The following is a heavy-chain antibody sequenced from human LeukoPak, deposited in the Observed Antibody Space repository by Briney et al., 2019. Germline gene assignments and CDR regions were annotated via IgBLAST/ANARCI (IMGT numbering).Heavy chain of an antibody. CDR3: AINDGGGSYYKSDS. V-gene: IGHV4-34*01. CDR2: INQSGTT. D-gene: IGHD3-10*01. Sequence: PSETLSLTCAVYGSSFSGYYWSWIRQSPGKGLEWIGEINQSGTTNYNPSLKSPVTISIDTSKNQFSLKLNSVTAADTAVYYCAINDGGGSYYKSDSWGQGILVTVSS. CDR1: GSSFSGYY. J-gene: IGHJ4*02.